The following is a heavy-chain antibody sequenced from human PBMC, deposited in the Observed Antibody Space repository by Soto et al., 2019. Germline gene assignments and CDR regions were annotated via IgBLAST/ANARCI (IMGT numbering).Heavy chain of an antibody. V-gene: IGHV5-51*01. CDR2: IYPGDSDT. CDR3: ARRRAILERRGIDAFDI. Sequence: GESLKISCKGSGYSFTRYWIGWVRQVPGKGLEWMGIIYPGDSDTRYSPSFQGQVTISADKSISTAYLQWSSLKASDTAMYYCARRRAILERRGIDAFDIWGQGTMVTVSS. D-gene: IGHD1-1*01. CDR1: GYSFTRYW. J-gene: IGHJ3*02.